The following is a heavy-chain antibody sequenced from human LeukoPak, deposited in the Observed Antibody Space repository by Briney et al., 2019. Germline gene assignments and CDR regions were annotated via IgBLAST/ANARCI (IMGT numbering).Heavy chain of an antibody. J-gene: IGHJ4*02. CDR2: ISYDGSNK. V-gene: IGHV3-30*18. CDR3: AKDHIVVVVAATPMIDY. D-gene: IGHD2-15*01. Sequence: PGGSLRLSCAASGFTFSSYGMHWVRQAPGKGLEWVAVISYDGSNKYYADSVKGRFTISRDNSKNTLYLQMNSLRAEDMAVYYCAKDHIVVVVAATPMIDYWGQGTLVTVSS. CDR1: GFTFSSYG.